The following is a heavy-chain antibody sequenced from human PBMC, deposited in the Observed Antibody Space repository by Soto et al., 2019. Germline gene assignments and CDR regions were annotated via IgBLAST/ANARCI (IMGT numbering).Heavy chain of an antibody. CDR3: ARLVACSGGSCKFDP. CDR1: GGSISSGGYS. J-gene: IGHJ5*02. D-gene: IGHD2-15*01. CDR2: IYHSGTT. V-gene: IGHV4-30-2*01. Sequence: SETLSLTCAVSGGSISSGGYSWSWIRQPPGKGLEWIGYIYHSGTTFYLASLNSRATISIDTSKNQFSLRLKSVTAADTAVYYCARLVACSGGSCKFDPWGQGTLVTVSS.